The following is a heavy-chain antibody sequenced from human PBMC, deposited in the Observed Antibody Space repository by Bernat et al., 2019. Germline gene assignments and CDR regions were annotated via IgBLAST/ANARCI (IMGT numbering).Heavy chain of an antibody. Sequence: EVQLVESGGGLVQPERSLRLSCTASGFTFGDYAMSWVRQAPGKGLEWVGFIRSKAYGGTTEYAASVKGRFTISRDDSKSIAYLQMNSLKTEDTAVYYCSYSGWNDYWGQGTLVTVSS. J-gene: IGHJ4*02. CDR3: SYSGWNDY. CDR1: GFTFGDYA. V-gene: IGHV3-49*04. CDR2: IRSKAYGGTT. D-gene: IGHD6-19*01.